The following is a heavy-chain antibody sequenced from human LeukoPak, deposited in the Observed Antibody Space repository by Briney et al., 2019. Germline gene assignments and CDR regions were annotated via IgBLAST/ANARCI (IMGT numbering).Heavy chain of an antibody. CDR3: AKVGDITVVLMVYDKIYFDY. J-gene: IGHJ4*02. Sequence: GGSLRLSCAASGFTFSSYAMSWVRQAPGKGLEWVSAISGSGGSTYYADSVKGRFTISRDSSKNTLYLQMNSLRAEDTAVYYCAKVGDITVVLMVYDKIYFDYWGQGTLVTVSS. CDR1: GFTFSSYA. V-gene: IGHV3-23*01. D-gene: IGHD2-8*01. CDR2: ISGSGGST.